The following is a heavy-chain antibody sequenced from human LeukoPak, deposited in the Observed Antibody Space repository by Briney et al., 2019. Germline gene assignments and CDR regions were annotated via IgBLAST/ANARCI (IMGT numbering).Heavy chain of an antibody. CDR1: GITFNDVW. J-gene: IGHJ4*02. V-gene: IGHV3-15*05. D-gene: IGHD3-10*01. CDR2: IKTIKEDGTT. CDR3: ATEDYYGSGYDF. Sequence: GGSLRLSCAASGITFNDVWMSWVRQAPGKGLEWVGRIKTIKEDGTTDYAAPVKGRFTISRDDSENTLYLQMKSLKTEDTAVYYCATEDYYGSGYDFWGQGTLVTVSS.